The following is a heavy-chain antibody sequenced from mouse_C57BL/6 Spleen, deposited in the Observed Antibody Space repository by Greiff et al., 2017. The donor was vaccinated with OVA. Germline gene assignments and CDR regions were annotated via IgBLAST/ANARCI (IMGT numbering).Heavy chain of an antibody. CDR2: ISYDGSN. CDR3: ARERYGNYYFDY. D-gene: IGHD2-10*02. V-gene: IGHV3-6*01. J-gene: IGHJ2*01. CDR1: GYSITSGYY. Sequence: EVKLQESGPGLVKPSPSLSLTCSVTGYSITSGYYWNWIRQFPGNKLEWMGYISYDGSNNYNPSLKNRISITRDTSKNQFFLKLNSVTTEDTATYYCARERYGNYYFDYWGQGTTLTVSS.